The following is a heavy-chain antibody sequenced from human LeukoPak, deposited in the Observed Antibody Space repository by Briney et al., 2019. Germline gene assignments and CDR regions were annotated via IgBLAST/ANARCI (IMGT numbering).Heavy chain of an antibody. Sequence: ASVKVSCKASGYTFTGYYMHWVRQAPGQGLEWMGWINPNSGGTNYAQKFQGRVTMTRDTSISTAYMELSRLRSDDTAVYYCAFIWAKVGNYYYGMTSGAKGPRSPSP. CDR3: AFIWAKVGNYYYGMTS. CDR2: INPNSGGT. D-gene: IGHD7-27*01. J-gene: IGHJ6*02. V-gene: IGHV1-2*02. CDR1: GYTFTGYY.